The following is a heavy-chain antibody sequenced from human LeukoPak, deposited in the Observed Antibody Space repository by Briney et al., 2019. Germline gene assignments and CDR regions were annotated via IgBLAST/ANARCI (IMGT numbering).Heavy chain of an antibody. CDR3: ARETFVVLTPMQITNFDY. D-gene: IGHD2-21*02. V-gene: IGHV3-30-3*01. CDR2: VSTDGNTK. Sequence: PGRSLRLSCAASGFTFSNHAMHWVRQAPDKGLEWVAVVSTDGNTKFYADSVKGRFTISRDNSKSTLYLQMNSLSTEDTAVYFCARETFVVLTPMQITNFDYWGQGTLVTVSS. J-gene: IGHJ4*02. CDR1: GFTFSNHA.